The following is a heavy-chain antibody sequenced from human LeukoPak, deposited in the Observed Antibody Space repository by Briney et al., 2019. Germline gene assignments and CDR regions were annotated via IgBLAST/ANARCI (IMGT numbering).Heavy chain of an antibody. D-gene: IGHD3-3*01. Sequence: PGGSLRLSCVASGFSFGSYWMAWVRQAPGKGLEWVANMKHDGIEKYHVDSVKGRFTISRDNTKNSLYLHMSSLRAEDTAVYYCAREGYDFWSGYPTYYYYYGMDVWGQGTTVAVSS. J-gene: IGHJ6*02. CDR1: GFSFGSYW. CDR3: AREGYDFWSGYPTYYYYYGMDV. CDR2: MKHDGIEK. V-gene: IGHV3-7*01.